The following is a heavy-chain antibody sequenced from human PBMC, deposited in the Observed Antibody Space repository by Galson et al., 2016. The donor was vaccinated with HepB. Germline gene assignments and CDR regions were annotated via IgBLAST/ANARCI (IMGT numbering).Heavy chain of an antibody. V-gene: IGHV5-51*01. Sequence: QSGAEVKKPGESLKISCKASGYSFATHWIGWVRQMPGKGLEWLGIIYPGDSDTRYSPSFRGQVTISADRSINTAYLQWSSLKASDTAMYYCVRDGTGKYDFWSGYPNNWFDPWGQGTLVTVPS. CDR2: IYPGDSDT. CDR3: VRDGTGKYDFWSGYPNNWFDP. J-gene: IGHJ5*02. D-gene: IGHD3-3*01. CDR1: GYSFATHW.